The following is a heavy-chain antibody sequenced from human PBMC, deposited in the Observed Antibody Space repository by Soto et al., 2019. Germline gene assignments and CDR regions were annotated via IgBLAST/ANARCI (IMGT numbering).Heavy chain of an antibody. D-gene: IGHD2-15*01. CDR2: ISSTSSAI. Sequence: DVQLVESGGGLVQPGGSLTLSCAASGFTFGSYSMNWVRQAPGKGLEWVSYISSTSSAIWYADSLKGRFIISRDNAEKSLYLQMHGLSAEDTAVYFCARGWGCSSGSCYFTSWGQGTLVTVSS. CDR3: ARGWGCSSGSCYFTS. J-gene: IGHJ5*02. V-gene: IGHV3-48*04. CDR1: GFTFGSYS.